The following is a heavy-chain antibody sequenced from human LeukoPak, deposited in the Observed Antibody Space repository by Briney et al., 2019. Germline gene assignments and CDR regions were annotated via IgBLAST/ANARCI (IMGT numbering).Heavy chain of an antibody. CDR1: GYTLTGYY. CDR2: INPNSGGT. J-gene: IGHJ4*02. Sequence: GASVKVSCKASGYTLTGYYLHWVRQAPGQGLEWMGWINPNSGGTKYAQKFQGRVTMTGDTSISTAYMELSRLTSDDTAVYYCARGGTVMPIDYWGQGTLVTVSS. CDR3: ARGGTVMPIDY. D-gene: IGHD2-8*02. V-gene: IGHV1-2*02.